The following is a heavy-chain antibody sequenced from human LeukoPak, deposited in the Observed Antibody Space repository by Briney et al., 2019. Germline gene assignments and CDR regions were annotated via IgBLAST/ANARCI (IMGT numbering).Heavy chain of an antibody. CDR1: GYTFTSYY. D-gene: IGHD1-26*01. V-gene: IGHV1-46*01. CDR3: ARDSPISGSYYGGLGY. CDR2: INPSGGST. Sequence: ASVKVSCRASGYTFTSYYMHWVRQAPGQGLEWMGIINPSGGSTSYAQKFQGRVTMTRDTSTSTVYMELSSLRSEDTAVYYCARDSPISGSYYGGLGYWGQGTLVTVSS. J-gene: IGHJ4*02.